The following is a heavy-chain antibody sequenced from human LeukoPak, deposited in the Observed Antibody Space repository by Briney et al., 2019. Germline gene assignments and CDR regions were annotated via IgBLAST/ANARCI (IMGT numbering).Heavy chain of an antibody. CDR2: ISSSGSTI. J-gene: IGHJ6*04. CDR3: AELGITMIGGV. D-gene: IGHD3-10*02. V-gene: IGHV3-48*03. CDR1: GFTFSSYE. Sequence: GGSLRLSCTASGFTFSSYEMNWVRQAPGKGLEWVSYISSSGSTIYYADSVKGRFTISRDNAKNSLYLQMNSLRAEGTAVYYCAELGITMIGGVWGKGTTVTISS.